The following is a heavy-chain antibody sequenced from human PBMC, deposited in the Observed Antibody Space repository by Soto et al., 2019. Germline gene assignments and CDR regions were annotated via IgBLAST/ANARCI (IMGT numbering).Heavy chain of an antibody. CDR2: ISAYNGNT. V-gene: IGHV1-18*04. Sequence: VSVEVSCKASGYTVTRYGISWVRQDPVQVLEWMGCISAYNGNTNYAQKLQGRVTMTTDTSTSTAYMELRSLRSDDTAVYYCARNGGRYCTNGVCYTEVHYYYYGMDVWGQGTTVTLSS. CDR3: ARNGGRYCTNGVCYTEVHYYYYGMDV. CDR1: GYTVTRYG. D-gene: IGHD2-8*01. J-gene: IGHJ6*02.